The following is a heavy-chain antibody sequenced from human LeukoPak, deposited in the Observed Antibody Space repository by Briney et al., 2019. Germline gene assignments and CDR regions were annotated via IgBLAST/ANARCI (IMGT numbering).Heavy chain of an antibody. D-gene: IGHD1/OR15-1a*01. CDR2: ISSSSSYI. V-gene: IGHV3-21*01. CDR3: AKQTQSY. CDR1: GFTFSSYS. J-gene: IGHJ4*02. Sequence: GGSLRLSCAASGFTFSSYSMNWVRQAQGKGLEWVSSISSSSSYIYYADSVNGRFTISRDNAKNSLYLQMNSMRAEDTAVYYCAKQTQSYWGQGTLVTVSS.